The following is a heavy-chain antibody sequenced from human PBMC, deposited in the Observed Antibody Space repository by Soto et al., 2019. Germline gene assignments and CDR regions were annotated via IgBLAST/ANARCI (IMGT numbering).Heavy chain of an antibody. Sequence: EVQLVESGGGLVQPGGSLRLSCAASGFTFSSYSMNWVRQAPGKGLEWLSNISSSSSIIYYADSVKGRFTISRDNAKNSLYLQMNSRRAEDTAVYYCARENPTRGGGAFDIWGQGTMVTVSS. V-gene: IGHV3-48*01. CDR1: GFTFSSYS. J-gene: IGHJ3*02. CDR2: ISSSSSII. D-gene: IGHD3-16*01. CDR3: ARENPTRGGGAFDI.